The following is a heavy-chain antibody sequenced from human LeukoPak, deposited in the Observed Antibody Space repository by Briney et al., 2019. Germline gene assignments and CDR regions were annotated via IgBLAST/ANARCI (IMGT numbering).Heavy chain of an antibody. J-gene: IGHJ4*02. V-gene: IGHV4-34*01. D-gene: IGHD5-12*01. CDR3: ARREMATMNY. CDR1: GGSFSGYY. CDR2: MNHSGST. Sequence: ASETLSLTCAVYGGSFSGYYWSWIRQPPGKGLEWIGEMNHSGSTNYNPSLKSRVTISVDTSKDQFSLKLSSVTAADTAVYYCARREMATMNYWGQGTLVTVSS.